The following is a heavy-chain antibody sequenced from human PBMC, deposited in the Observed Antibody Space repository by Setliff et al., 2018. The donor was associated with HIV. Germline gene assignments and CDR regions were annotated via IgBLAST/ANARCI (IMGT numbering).Heavy chain of an antibody. CDR3: ASKVYCTNGVCLDAFDI. CDR2: VNPNSGGT. CDR1: GYTFTAYY. J-gene: IGHJ3*02. Sequence: GASVKVSCKAAGYTFTAYYMNWVRQAPGQGLEWMGRVNPNSGGTNYAQKFQGRVTMTRDTSISTAYMELGRLRSDDTAVYYCASKVYCTNGVCLDAFDIWGQGTMVTVSS. D-gene: IGHD2-8*01. V-gene: IGHV1-2*06.